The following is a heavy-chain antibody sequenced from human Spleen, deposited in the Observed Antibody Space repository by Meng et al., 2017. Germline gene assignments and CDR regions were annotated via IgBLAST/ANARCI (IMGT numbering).Heavy chain of an antibody. CDR1: GFTFDDYA. D-gene: IGHD3-9*01. V-gene: IGHV3-9*01. CDR3: AKTRLLREFDYDAFDI. CDR2: ISWNSGSI. Sequence: GGSLRLSCAASGFTFDDYAMHWVRQAPGKGLEWVSGISWNSGSIGYADSVKGRFTISRDNAKNSLYLQMNSLRAEDTALYYCAKTRLLREFDYDAFDIWGQGTMVTVSS. J-gene: IGHJ3*02.